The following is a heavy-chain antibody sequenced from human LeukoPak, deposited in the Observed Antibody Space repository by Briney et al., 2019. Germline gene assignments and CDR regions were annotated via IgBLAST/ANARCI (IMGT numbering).Heavy chain of an antibody. CDR3: ARVGYYYDSSGYYPFDY. D-gene: IGHD3-22*01. CDR1: GFTFSSYG. Sequence: GGSLRLSCAASGFTFSSYGMHWVRQAPGKGLEWVAVIWYDGSNKYYADSVKGRFTISRDNSKNTLYLQMNSLRAEDTAVYYCARVGYYYDSSGYYPFDYWGQGTLVTVSS. CDR2: IWYDGSNK. V-gene: IGHV3-33*01. J-gene: IGHJ4*02.